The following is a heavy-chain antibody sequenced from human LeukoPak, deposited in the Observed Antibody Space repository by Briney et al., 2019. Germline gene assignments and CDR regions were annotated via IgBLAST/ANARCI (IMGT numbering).Heavy chain of an antibody. J-gene: IGHJ4*02. CDR1: GYTFTDYY. CDR3: ARIGYNHYFDY. V-gene: IGHV1-2*02. CDR2: INPNSGGT. D-gene: IGHD5-24*01. Sequence: VASVTVSCKASGYTFTDYYLHWVRQAPGQGLEWMGWINPNSGGTNSAQTFQGRVTMTRDTSITTAYLDLSRLRSDDTAVYYCARIGYNHYFDYWGQGTLVTVSS.